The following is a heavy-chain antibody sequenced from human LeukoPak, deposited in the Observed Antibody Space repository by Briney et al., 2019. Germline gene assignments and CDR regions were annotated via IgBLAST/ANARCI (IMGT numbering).Heavy chain of an antibody. CDR2: ISWDGGST. CDR1: GFTFDDYT. Sequence: GSLRLSCAASGFTFDDYTMHWVRQAPGKGLEWVSLISWDGGSTYYADSVKGRFTISRDNSKNSLYLQMNSLRTEDTALYYCAKDKGSGYYGSGLDYWGQGALVTVSS. V-gene: IGHV3-43*01. D-gene: IGHD3-3*01. J-gene: IGHJ4*02. CDR3: AKDKGSGYYGSGLDY.